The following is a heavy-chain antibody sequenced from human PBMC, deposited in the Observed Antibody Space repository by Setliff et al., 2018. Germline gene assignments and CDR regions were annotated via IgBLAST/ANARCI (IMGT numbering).Heavy chain of an antibody. D-gene: IGHD2-21*02. V-gene: IGHV3-74*01. Sequence: PGGSLRLSCAASGFTFSSYWMHWVRQAPGKGLVWVSRLNEDGSITNYADSVKGRFTISRDNAKNTLYLQMNSLKTEDTAVYYCSRQRVIEIWGGDCYWGRGTLVTVSS. CDR2: LNEDGSIT. J-gene: IGHJ4*02. CDR1: GFTFSSYW. CDR3: SRQRVIEIWGGDCY.